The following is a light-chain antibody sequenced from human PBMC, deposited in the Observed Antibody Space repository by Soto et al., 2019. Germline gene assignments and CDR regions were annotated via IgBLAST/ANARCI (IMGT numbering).Light chain of an antibody. CDR2: DVI. CDR1: SSDVGGYNY. J-gene: IGLJ1*01. V-gene: IGLV2-14*01. Sequence: QSALTQPASVSGSPGQSITISFTGTSSDVGGYNYVFWYQQHPGKAPKLMIYDVINRPSGVSNRFSGSKSGNTASLTISGLQVEDEDDYYCSSYTSSSTYVFGTGTKVTVL. CDR3: SSYTSSSTYV.